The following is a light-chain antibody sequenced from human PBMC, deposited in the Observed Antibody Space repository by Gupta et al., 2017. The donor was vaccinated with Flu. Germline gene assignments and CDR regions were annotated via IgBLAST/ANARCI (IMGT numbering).Light chain of an antibody. J-gene: IGKJ5*01. CDR1: QDISNY. CDR2: DAS. V-gene: IGKV1-33*01. CDR3: QQYDNLPIT. Sequence: DIQMTQSASSLSASVGDRVTITCKASQDISNYLNWHQQKPGKAPKLLIYDASNLETGVPSRFSGSGSGTDFTFTISSLQPEDIATYYCQQYDNLPITFGQGTRLEIK.